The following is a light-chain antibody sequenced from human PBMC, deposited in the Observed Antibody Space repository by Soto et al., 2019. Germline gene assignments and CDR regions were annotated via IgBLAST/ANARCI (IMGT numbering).Light chain of an antibody. J-gene: IGKJ3*01. CDR2: DAS. CDR1: QDIRDH. V-gene: IGKV1-33*01. Sequence: DIQMTQSPSSLSASVGDRVTITCQASQDIRDHLNWYQQKPGKAPKLLIYDASNLEIGVPSRISGSGSGTHFTFTISSLQPEDSATYYCQQYDTLITFGPGTKVDVK. CDR3: QQYDTLIT.